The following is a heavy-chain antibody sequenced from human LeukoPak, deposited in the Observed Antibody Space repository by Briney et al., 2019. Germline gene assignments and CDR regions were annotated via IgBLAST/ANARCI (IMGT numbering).Heavy chain of an antibody. CDR2: ISGSGGST. J-gene: IGHJ6*04. V-gene: IGHV3-23*01. Sequence: GGSLRLSCAASGFTFSSYGMSWVRQAPGKGLEWVSAISGSGGSTYYADSVKGRFTISRDNSKNTLYLQMNSLRAEDTAVYYCAELGIAMIGGVWGKGTTVTISS. CDR1: GFTFSSYG. CDR3: AELGIAMIGGV. D-gene: IGHD3-10*02.